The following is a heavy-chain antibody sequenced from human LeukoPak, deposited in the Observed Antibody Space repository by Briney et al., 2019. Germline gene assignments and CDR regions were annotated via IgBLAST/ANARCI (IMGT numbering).Heavy chain of an antibody. J-gene: IGHJ3*02. CDR2: IYSDGTT. Sequence: GGSLRLSCAASGFTVGSNYMSWIRQAPGKGLEWVSVIYSDGTTYYADSVKGRFTISRDNSKNTLYLQMNSLGAEDTAVYYCARDSPYSDYLIGGAFNIWGQGTMVTVSS. V-gene: IGHV3-53*01. CDR3: ARDSPYSDYLIGGAFNI. D-gene: IGHD4-11*01. CDR1: GFTVGSNY.